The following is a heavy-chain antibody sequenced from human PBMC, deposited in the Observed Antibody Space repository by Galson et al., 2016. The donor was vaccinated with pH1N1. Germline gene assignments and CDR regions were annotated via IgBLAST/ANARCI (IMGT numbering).Heavy chain of an antibody. D-gene: IGHD2/OR15-2a*01. Sequence: SETLSLTCTVSGGSLHIKTYYWGWIRQSPGKGLEWIGTIYYSGNTYYNPSLQSRVTVSVDTSKNQFSLRLTSLTAADTAVYYCAGKIVLDAFHIWGQGTVVTVSS. V-gene: IGHV4-39*01. CDR1: GGSLHIKTYY. CDR3: AGKIVLDAFHI. J-gene: IGHJ3*02. CDR2: IYYSGNT.